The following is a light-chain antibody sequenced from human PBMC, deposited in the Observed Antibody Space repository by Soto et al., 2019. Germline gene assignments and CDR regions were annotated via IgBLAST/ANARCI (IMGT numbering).Light chain of an antibody. V-gene: IGLV2-23*01. J-gene: IGLJ2*01. CDR2: EGS. Sequence: QSALTQPASVSGSPGQSITISCTGTSSDVGSYNLVSWYQQHPGKAPKLMIYEGSKRPSGVSNRFSGSKSGNTASLTNSGLHAEDEADYYCCSYAGISTYVVFGGGTKVTVL. CDR1: SSDVGSYNL. CDR3: CSYAGISTYVV.